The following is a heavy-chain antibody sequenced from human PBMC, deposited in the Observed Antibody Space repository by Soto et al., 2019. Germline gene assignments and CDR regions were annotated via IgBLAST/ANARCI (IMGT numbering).Heavy chain of an antibody. CDR2: IIPIFGTA. CDR3: ASPDSSSSNWYFDL. D-gene: IGHD6-6*01. CDR1: GGTFSSYA. Sequence: QVQLVQSGAEVKKPGSSVKLSCKASGGTFSSYAISWVRQAPGQGLEWMGGIIPIFGTANYAQKFQGRVTITADESTSKAYMELISLRYEDTAVYYCASPDSSSSNWYFDLWGRGTLVTVSS. V-gene: IGHV1-69*01. J-gene: IGHJ2*01.